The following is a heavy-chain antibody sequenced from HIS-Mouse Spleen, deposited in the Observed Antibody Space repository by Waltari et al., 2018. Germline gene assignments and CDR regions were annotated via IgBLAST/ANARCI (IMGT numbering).Heavy chain of an antibody. Sequence: EVQLVESGGGLVKPGGSLRLSCAASGFTFSSYSMNWVRQAPGKGLEWVSSISSSSSYIYYAGSVKGRFTISRDNAKNSLYLQMNSLRAEDTAVYYCARRSYSSSSDYWGQGTLVTVSS. CDR3: ARRSYSSSSDY. V-gene: IGHV3-21*01. D-gene: IGHD6-6*01. J-gene: IGHJ4*02. CDR1: GFTFSSYS. CDR2: ISSSSSYI.